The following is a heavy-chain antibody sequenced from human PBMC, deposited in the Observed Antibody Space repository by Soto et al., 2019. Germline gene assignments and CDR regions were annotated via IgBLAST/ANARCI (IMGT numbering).Heavy chain of an antibody. V-gene: IGHV4-59*02. D-gene: IGHD2-21*01. J-gene: IGHJ3*01. Sequence: QVQLQESGPGLVHPWDTLSLTCTVSGDSVKTHYWTWIRQPPGRGPQWIGNIDYSGRPHYNPSLKSRVTMSIDMSKNQFSLRLNSVTAADTAVYYCARGRKDIVGPPDVFDVWGQGTMVTVSS. CDR1: GDSVKTHY. CDR3: ARGRKDIVGPPDVFDV. CDR2: IDYSGRP.